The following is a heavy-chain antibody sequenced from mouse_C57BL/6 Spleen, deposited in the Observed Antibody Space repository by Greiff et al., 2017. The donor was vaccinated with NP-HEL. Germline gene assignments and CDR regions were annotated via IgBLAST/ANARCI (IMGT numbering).Heavy chain of an antibody. CDR1: GYSFTGYY. J-gene: IGHJ4*01. V-gene: IGHV1-42*01. Sequence: EVKLLESGPELVKPGASVKISCKASGYSFTGYYMNWVKQSPEKSLEWIGEINPSTGGTTYNQKFKAKATLTGDKSSSTAYMQLKSLTSEDSAVYYCAVGLYYAMDDWGQGTSVTVSS. CDR2: INPSTGGT. CDR3: AVGLYYAMDD.